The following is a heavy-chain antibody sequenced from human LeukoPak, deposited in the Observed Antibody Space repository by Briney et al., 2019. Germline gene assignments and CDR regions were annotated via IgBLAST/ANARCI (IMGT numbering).Heavy chain of an antibody. Sequence: ASVTVSCKASGYTFTSYGISWVRQAPGQGLEWMGWISAYNGNTNYAQKLQGRVTMTTDTSTSTVYMELRSLRSDDTDVYYCARDRESQEFRGLGGYDAFDIWGQGTMVTVSS. CDR2: ISAYNGNT. D-gene: IGHD5-12*01. J-gene: IGHJ3*02. V-gene: IGHV1-18*01. CDR3: ARDRESQEFRGLGGYDAFDI. CDR1: GYTFTSYG.